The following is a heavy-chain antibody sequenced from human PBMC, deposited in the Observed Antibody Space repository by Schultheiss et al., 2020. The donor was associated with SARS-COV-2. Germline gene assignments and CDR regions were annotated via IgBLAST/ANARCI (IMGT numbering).Heavy chain of an antibody. V-gene: IGHV1-2*02. CDR2: INPNSGGT. Sequence: ASVKVSCKASGYTFTDYYMHWVRQAPGQGLEWMGWINPNSGGTNYAQKFQGRVTMTTDTSTSTAYMELRSLRSDDTAVYYCARSYGSGDLDAFDIWGQGTTVTVSS. J-gene: IGHJ3*02. CDR1: GYTFTDYY. CDR3: ARSYGSGDLDAFDI. D-gene: IGHD3-10*01.